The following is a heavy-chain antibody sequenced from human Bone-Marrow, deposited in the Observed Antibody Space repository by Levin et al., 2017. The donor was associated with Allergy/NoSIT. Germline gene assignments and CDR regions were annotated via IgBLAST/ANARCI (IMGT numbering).Heavy chain of an antibody. CDR3: AGLPTVSYHYDMDV. CDR1: GGSIDTSDYY. CDR2: VSSDERT. Sequence: NPSETLSLTCTVAGGSIDTSDYYWGWVRQAPGTGLEWIGCVSSDERTHYTPSLQSRAVISLDASKNQFSLSLSSVSAADTALYFCAGLPTVSYHYDMDVWGPGTTVLVSS. D-gene: IGHD4-17*01. V-gene: IGHV4-39*07. J-gene: IGHJ6*02.